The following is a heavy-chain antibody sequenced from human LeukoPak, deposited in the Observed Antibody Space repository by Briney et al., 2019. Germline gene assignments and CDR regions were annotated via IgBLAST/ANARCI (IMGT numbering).Heavy chain of an antibody. CDR3: AKEAAAGTVDY. Sequence: PGGSLRLSRAASGFTFSSYAMSWVRQAPGKGLEWASGISGSAGSTDYADSVKGRFTISRDNSKNTLYLQMNSLRGEDTAVYYCAKEAAAGTVDYWGQGTLVTVSS. CDR1: GFTFSSYA. V-gene: IGHV3-23*01. CDR2: ISGSAGST. J-gene: IGHJ4*02. D-gene: IGHD6-13*01.